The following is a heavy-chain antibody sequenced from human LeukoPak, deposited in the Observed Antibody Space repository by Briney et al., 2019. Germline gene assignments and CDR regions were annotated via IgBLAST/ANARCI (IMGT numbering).Heavy chain of an antibody. J-gene: IGHJ4*02. CDR3: AKGQSSYYDSSGSLDY. CDR1: GFSFSDYY. D-gene: IGHD3-22*01. CDR2: MSSSGYTI. V-gene: IGHV3-11*04. Sequence: PGGSLRLSCEASGFSFSDYYVTWIRQAPGKGLEWLSYMSSSGYTIYYADSVKGRFTISRDNAKNSLYLQMNSLRVEDTALYYCAKGQSSYYDSSGSLDYWGQGTLVTVSS.